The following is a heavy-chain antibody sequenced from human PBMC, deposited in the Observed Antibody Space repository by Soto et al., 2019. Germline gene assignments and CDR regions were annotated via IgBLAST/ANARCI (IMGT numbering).Heavy chain of an antibody. CDR2: IFSNDEK. V-gene: IGHV2-26*01. Sequence: DLEWLAHIFSNDEKSYSTSLKSRLTISKDTSKSQVVLTMTNMDPVDTATYYCARSPVWFGEFHGMDVWGQGTTVTVSS. J-gene: IGHJ6*02. CDR3: ARSPVWFGEFHGMDV. D-gene: IGHD3-10*01.